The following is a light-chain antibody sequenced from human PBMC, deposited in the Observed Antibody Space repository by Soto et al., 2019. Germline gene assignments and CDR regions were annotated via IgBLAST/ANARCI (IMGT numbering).Light chain of an antibody. CDR1: SSDVGDYNY. J-gene: IGLJ1*01. CDR3: SSYTSSTTRV. Sequence: QSALTQPASVSGSHGQSITISCTGTSSDVGDYNYVSWYQQHPGKAPKLMIYDVSNRPSGVSNRFSGSKSGSTASLTISGLQAEDEADYYCSSYTSSTTRVFGTGTNLTVL. CDR2: DVS. V-gene: IGLV2-14*01.